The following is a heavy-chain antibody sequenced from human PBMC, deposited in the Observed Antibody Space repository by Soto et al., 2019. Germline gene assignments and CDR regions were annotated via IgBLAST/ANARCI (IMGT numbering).Heavy chain of an antibody. CDR3: ATSFRYFDN. CDR1: GFTFTTYA. Sequence: LRLSCAASGFTFTTYAMHWVRQAPGKGLEWVAVISNDGRGKYYADSVKGRFTISRDNSKNTVTLQMNNLTVDDTAVYYCATSFRYFDNWGQGTRVTVSS. CDR2: ISNDGRGK. V-gene: IGHV3-30*04. J-gene: IGHJ4*02.